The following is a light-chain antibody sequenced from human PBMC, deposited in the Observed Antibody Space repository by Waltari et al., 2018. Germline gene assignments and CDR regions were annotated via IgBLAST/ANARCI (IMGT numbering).Light chain of an antibody. V-gene: IGLV2-14*03. J-gene: IGLJ2*01. CDR1: SSAGVEYKL. CDR2: DVS. CDR3: TTYPDTNTPVV. Sequence: QSALTQPASVSGSPGQSVTISCTGVSSAGVEYKLVSWFRQHPGKVPKLILFDVSNRPSDISNRFSGYKSGNTAFLTISRLQADDEADYYCTTYPDTNTPVVFGGGTKVTV.